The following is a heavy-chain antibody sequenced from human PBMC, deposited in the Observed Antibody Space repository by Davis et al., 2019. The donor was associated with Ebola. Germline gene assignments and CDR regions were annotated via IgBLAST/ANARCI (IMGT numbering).Heavy chain of an antibody. V-gene: IGHV3-30*04. CDR3: ARKTEFDY. J-gene: IGHJ4*02. CDR1: GFTFSSYA. Sequence: GGSLRLSCAASGFTFSSYAMSWVRQAPGKGLEWVAVISYDGSNKYYADSVKGRFTISRDNSKNTLYLQMNSLRAEDTAVYYCARKTEFDYWGQGTLVTVSS. CDR2: ISYDGSNK.